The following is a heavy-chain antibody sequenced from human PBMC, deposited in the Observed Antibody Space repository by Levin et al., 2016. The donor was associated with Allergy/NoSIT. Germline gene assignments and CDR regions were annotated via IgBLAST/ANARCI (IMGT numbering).Heavy chain of an antibody. V-gene: IGHV4-4*02. J-gene: IGHJ4*02. CDR2: IYHTGST. Sequence: VRQAPGKGLEWIGEIYHTGSTNYNPSLKSRVTISVDKSKNQFSLKLNSVTAADTAVYYCARGSDSSGWYWGDYWGQGTLVTVSS. D-gene: IGHD6-19*01. CDR3: ARGSDSSGWYWGDY.